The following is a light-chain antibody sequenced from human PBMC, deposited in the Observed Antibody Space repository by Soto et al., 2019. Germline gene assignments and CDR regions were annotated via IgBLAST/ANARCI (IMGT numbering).Light chain of an antibody. V-gene: IGLV1-40*01. Sequence: QSVLTQPPSVSGAPGQRVSISCTRSSSNIGATYDVHWYQQLPGTAPKLLICANTNRPSGATDRFSGSRSGTSASLAITGLQAEDVADYYCQSFDSSLTTWAFGGGTKVTVL. J-gene: IGLJ3*02. CDR2: ANT. CDR1: SSNIGATYD. CDR3: QSFDSSLTTWA.